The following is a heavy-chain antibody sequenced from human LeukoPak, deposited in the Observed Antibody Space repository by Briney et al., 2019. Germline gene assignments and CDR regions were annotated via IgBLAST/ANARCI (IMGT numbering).Heavy chain of an antibody. D-gene: IGHD6-13*01. V-gene: IGHV4-4*09. CDR2: IYTSGST. CDR1: GDPISSYY. CDR3: ARTAARTYYYYYMDV. J-gene: IGHJ6*03. Sequence: SETLSLTCTVSGDPISSYYWSWIRQPPGKGLEWIGYIYTSGSTNYNPSLKSRVTISVDTSKNQFSLKLSSVTAADTAVYYCARTAARTYYYYYMDVWGKGTTVTVSS.